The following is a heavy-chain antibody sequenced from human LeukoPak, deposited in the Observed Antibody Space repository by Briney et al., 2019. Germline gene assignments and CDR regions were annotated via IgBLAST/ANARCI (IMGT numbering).Heavy chain of an antibody. CDR1: GFTFSSYA. J-gene: IGHJ4*02. D-gene: IGHD3-10*01. Sequence: GGSLRLACAASGFTFSSYAMSWVRQAPGKGLEWVSVISNSAGSTFYADSVKGRFTISRDNSKNTLYLQMNSLRAEDTAVYYCAKRASGSGTSLYYFDYWGQGTLVTVSS. V-gene: IGHV3-23*01. CDR3: AKRASGSGTSLYYFDY. CDR2: ISNSAGST.